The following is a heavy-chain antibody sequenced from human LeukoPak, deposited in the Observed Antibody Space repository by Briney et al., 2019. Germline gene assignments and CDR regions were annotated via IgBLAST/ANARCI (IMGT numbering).Heavy chain of an antibody. D-gene: IGHD4-17*01. V-gene: IGHV3-53*01. CDR2: IYSGGST. CDR3: AREAVTRNYFDY. Sequence: GGSLRLSCVASGFTVSSNYMSWVRQAPGKGLEWVSVIYSGGSTCYADSVKGRFTISRDNSKNTLYLQMSSLRAEDTAVYYCAREAVTRNYFDYWGQGTLVTVSS. CDR1: GFTVSSNY. J-gene: IGHJ4*02.